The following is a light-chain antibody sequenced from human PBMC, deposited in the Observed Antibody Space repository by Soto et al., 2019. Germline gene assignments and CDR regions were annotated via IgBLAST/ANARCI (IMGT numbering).Light chain of an antibody. J-gene: IGKJ1*01. CDR2: GAS. V-gene: IGKV3-15*01. Sequence: EVVMKLSPAALSVYPGERATLSCRASETVATNLAWYQQKPGQAPRLLISGASTRAAGISDRFRGSGSGTEFTHTSSSRRSDDSAIHYCQQYSEWAPMRFGHGTKVDIK. CDR1: ETVATN. CDR3: QQYSEWAPMR.